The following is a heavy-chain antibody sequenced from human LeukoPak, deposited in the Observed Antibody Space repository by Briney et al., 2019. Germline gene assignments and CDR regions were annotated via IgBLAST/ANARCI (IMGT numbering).Heavy chain of an antibody. CDR3: ARERELRYFDWLLSNNWFDP. CDR1: GYTFTGYY. CDR2: INPNSGGT. D-gene: IGHD3-9*01. J-gene: IGHJ5*02. V-gene: IGHV1-2*02. Sequence: ASVKVSFKASGYTFTGYYMHWVRQAPGQGLEWMGWINPNSGGTNYAQKFQGRVTMTRDTSISTAYMELSRLRSDDTAVYYCARERELRYFDWLLSNNWFDPWGQGTLVTVSS.